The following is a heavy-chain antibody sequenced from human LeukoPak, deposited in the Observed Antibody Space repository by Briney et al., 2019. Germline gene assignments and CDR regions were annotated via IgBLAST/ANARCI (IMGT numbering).Heavy chain of an antibody. CDR2: ISGTGTNT. V-gene: IGHV3-23*01. CDR1: GFTFTDYA. CDR3: ARAKYYDSIGYPLTFDY. Sequence: GGSLRLSCAVSGFTFTDYAMNWVRQAPGKGLEWVSGISGTGTNTYYADYVKGRFTISRDNSKNTLYLQMSSLRAEDTAVYYCARAKYYDSIGYPLTFDYWGQGTLVTVSS. D-gene: IGHD3-22*01. J-gene: IGHJ4*02.